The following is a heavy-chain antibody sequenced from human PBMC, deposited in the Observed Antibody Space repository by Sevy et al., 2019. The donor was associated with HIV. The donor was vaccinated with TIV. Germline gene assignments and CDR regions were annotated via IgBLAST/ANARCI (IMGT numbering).Heavy chain of an antibody. CDR2: IIHMFGTA. Sequence: ASVKVSCKASGGTFSSDAISWVRQAPGQGLEWMGGIIHMFGTANYAQKFQRRVTITADESTSTAYMDLSSLRSEDTAVYYCARGRRLSGGNDYYYYYGMDVWGQGTTVTVSS. D-gene: IGHD2-15*01. J-gene: IGHJ6*02. V-gene: IGHV1-69*13. CDR1: GGTFSSDA. CDR3: ARGRRLSGGNDYYYYYGMDV.